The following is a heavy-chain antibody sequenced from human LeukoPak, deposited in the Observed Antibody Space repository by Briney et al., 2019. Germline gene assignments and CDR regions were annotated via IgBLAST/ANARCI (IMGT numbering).Heavy chain of an antibody. J-gene: IGHJ4*02. CDR2: INHSGIT. D-gene: IGHD1-26*01. CDR1: GYSISSGYY. Sequence: SETLSLTCTVSGYSISSGYYWSWIRQPPGKGLEWIGEINHSGITNYNPSLKSRVTISVDTSKNQFSLKLSSVTAADTAVFYCARLEVGATTYLFDYWGQGTLVTVSS. V-gene: IGHV4-38-2*02. CDR3: ARLEVGATTYLFDY.